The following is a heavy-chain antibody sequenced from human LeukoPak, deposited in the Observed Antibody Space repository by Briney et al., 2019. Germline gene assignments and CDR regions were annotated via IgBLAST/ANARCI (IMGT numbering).Heavy chain of an antibody. V-gene: IGHV3-30*02. D-gene: IGHD2-2*03. CDR2: IRYDGSNK. CDR1: RFTFSSYG. J-gene: IGHJ3*02. Sequence: PGGSLRLSCAASRFTFSSYGMHWVRQAPGKGLEWVAFIRYDGSNKYYADSVKGRFTISRDNSKNTLYLQMNSLRAEDTAVYYCAKTGYCSSTSCSYAFDIWGQGTMVTVSS. CDR3: AKTGYCSSTSCSYAFDI.